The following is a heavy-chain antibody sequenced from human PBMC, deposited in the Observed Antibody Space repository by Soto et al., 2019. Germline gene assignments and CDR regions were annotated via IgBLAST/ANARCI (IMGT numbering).Heavy chain of an antibody. CDR3: ARWVGRGKGGSGSETYGMDV. J-gene: IGHJ6*02. CDR2: INHSGST. CDR1: GGSFSGYY. V-gene: IGHV4-34*01. Sequence: SEPLSLTCAVYGGSFSGYYWSWIRQPPGKGLEWIGEINHSGSTNYNPSLKSRVTISVDTSKNQFSLKLSSVTAADTAVYYCARWVGRGKGGSGSETYGMDVWGQGTTVT. D-gene: IGHD3-10*01.